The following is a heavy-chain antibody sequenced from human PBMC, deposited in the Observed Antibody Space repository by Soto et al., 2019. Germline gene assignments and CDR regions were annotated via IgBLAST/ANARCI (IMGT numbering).Heavy chain of an antibody. D-gene: IGHD3-10*01. CDR3: ARFGSGSYFWFDP. CDR1: GGSLSSGSYY. Sequence: SETLSLTCTISGGSLSSGSYYWGWIRQSPGKGLEWIGNIYYSGSTYYNPSLKSRVTISVGTSKNQFSLKLSSVTAADTAVYYCARFGSGSYFWFDPWGQGTLVTVSS. J-gene: IGHJ5*02. CDR2: IYYSGST. V-gene: IGHV4-39*01.